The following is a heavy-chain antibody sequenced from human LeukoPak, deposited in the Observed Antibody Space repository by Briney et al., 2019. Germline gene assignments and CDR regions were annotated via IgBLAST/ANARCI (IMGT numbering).Heavy chain of an antibody. D-gene: IGHD1-26*01. Sequence: PGGSLRLSCAASGFTFSGYWMHWVRQAPGKGLEWVSTIIDSGNSIYYADSAEGRFTISRDNSKNTLYLQMNSLRAGDTAVYYCAKDPIFSGSYGVFDYWGLGTLVTVSS. J-gene: IGHJ4*02. CDR1: GFTFSGYW. V-gene: IGHV3-23*01. CDR3: AKDPIFSGSYGVFDY. CDR2: IIDSGNSI.